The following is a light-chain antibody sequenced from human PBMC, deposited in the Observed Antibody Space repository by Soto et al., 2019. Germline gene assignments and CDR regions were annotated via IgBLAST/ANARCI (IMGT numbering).Light chain of an antibody. CDR2: EAS. J-gene: IGKJ1*01. CDR3: QQSNSKSWT. CDR1: QGISRW. Sequence: DIQMTQSPSTLSASVGDRVTITCLASQGISRWLAWYQQKPGRAPKLLIYEASILESGVPSRFSGSGSGTEFTLTISSLQPSDFATYYCQQSNSKSWTFGQGTRVEIK. V-gene: IGKV1-5*01.